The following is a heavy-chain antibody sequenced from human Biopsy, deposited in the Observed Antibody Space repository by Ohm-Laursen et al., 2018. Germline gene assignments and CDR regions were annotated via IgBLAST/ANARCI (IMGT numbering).Heavy chain of an antibody. CDR2: IYPGGST. CDR1: GGDINNYY. V-gene: IGHV4-4*07. CDR3: ASVVLGPTNDAFDL. J-gene: IGHJ3*01. D-gene: IGHD3-22*01. Sequence: SETLSLTCYVSGGDINNYYWSWIRQPAGKGLEWIGRIYPGGSTNYNPSLKSRVTMSVDTSKKQLSLRLRSVTAADTAMYYCASVVLGPTNDAFDLWGRGTMVVVSS.